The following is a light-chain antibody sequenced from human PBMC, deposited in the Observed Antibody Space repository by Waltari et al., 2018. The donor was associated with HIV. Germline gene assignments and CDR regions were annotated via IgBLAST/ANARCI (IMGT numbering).Light chain of an antibody. CDR1: SSDIGGYKY. V-gene: IGLV2-14*01. CDR3: SSYTTSSTWV. Sequence: HSALTQPASVSGSPGQSITISCTGTSSDIGGYKYVSWYQQQPGKAPKLMISEVSNRPSGVSNRFSGSKSGNTASLTISGLQAGDEADYYCSSYTTSSTWVFGGGTKLTVL. J-gene: IGLJ3*02. CDR2: EVS.